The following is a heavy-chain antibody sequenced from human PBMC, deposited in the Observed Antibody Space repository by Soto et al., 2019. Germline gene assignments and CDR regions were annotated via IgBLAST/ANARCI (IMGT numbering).Heavy chain of an antibody. D-gene: IGHD3-22*01. CDR2: IYPGDSDT. Sequence: PGESLKISCNGSGYSFTSYWIGWVRQMPGKGLEWMGIIYPGDSDTRYSPSFQGQVTISADKSISTAYLRWSSLKASDTAMYYCARQSDYYDSSGYSLYYYYGMDVWGQGTTVTVSS. CDR3: ARQSDYYDSSGYSLYYYYGMDV. V-gene: IGHV5-51*01. J-gene: IGHJ6*02. CDR1: GYSFTSYW.